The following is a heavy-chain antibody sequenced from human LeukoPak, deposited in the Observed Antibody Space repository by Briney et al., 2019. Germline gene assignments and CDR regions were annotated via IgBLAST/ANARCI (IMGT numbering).Heavy chain of an antibody. J-gene: IGHJ5*02. CDR1: GGTFSSYA. CDR3: ARARGYDYGDYAGGNWFDP. Sequence: ASVKVSCTASGGTFSSYAISWVRQAPGQGLEWMGGIIPIFGTANYAQKFQGRVTITADESTSTAYMELSSLRSEDTAVYYCARARGYDYGDYAGGNWFDPWGQGTLVTVSS. V-gene: IGHV1-69*13. CDR2: IIPIFGTA. D-gene: IGHD4-17*01.